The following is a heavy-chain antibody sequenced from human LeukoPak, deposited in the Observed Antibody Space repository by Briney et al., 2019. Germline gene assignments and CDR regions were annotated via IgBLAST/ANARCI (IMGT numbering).Heavy chain of an antibody. CDR2: INPSGGST. J-gene: IGHJ4*02. D-gene: IGHD6-19*01. Sequence: GASVKVSCKASGYTFTSYYMHWVRQAPGQGLEWMGIINPSGGSTSYAQKLQGRVTMTRDTSTSTVYMELSSLRSEDTAVYYCASGRAVWLVAGSNFDYWGQGTLVTVSS. V-gene: IGHV1-46*01. CDR3: ASGRAVWLVAGSNFDY. CDR1: GYTFTSYY.